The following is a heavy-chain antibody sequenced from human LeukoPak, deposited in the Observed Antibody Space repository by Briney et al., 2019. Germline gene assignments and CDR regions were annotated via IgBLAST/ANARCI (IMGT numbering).Heavy chain of an antibody. Sequence: PSETLSLTCTVSGGSISSYYWSWIRQPPGKGLEWIGYIYYSGSTNYNPSLKSRVTISVDTSKTQFSLKLSSVTAADTAVYYCARHGLPYDILTGYYKDYYYYYGMDVWGQGTTVTVSS. CDR3: ARHGLPYDILTGYYKDYYYYYGMDV. V-gene: IGHV4-59*08. D-gene: IGHD3-9*01. CDR2: IYYSGST. CDR1: GGSISSYY. J-gene: IGHJ6*02.